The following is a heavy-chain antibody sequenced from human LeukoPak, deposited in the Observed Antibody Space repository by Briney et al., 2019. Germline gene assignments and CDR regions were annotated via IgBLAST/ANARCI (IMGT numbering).Heavy chain of an antibody. D-gene: IGHD4-11*01. CDR2: IDGSGDTI. CDR3: ARVWGDYSNADY. Sequence: GGSLRLSCAASGFTFNSYSMIWVRQAPRKGLECISYIDGSGDTIHYADSVKGRFTFSRDNAKNSLYLQMNSLRAEDTAVYYCARVWGDYSNADYWGQGTLVTVSS. CDR1: GFTFNSYS. V-gene: IGHV3-48*01. J-gene: IGHJ4*02.